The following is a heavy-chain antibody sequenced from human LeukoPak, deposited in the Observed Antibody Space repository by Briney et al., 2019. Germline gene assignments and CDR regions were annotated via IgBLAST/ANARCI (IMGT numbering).Heavy chain of an antibody. CDR3: AREGAGTLEFWDY. CDR2: ISSSSSHI. Sequence: PGGSLRLSCVASGFTFSSCSMNWVRQAPGKGLEWVSSISSSSSHIYYADSVKGRFTISRDNAKNSLYLQMNSLRAEDTAVYYCAREGAGTLEFWDYWGQGTLVTVSS. J-gene: IGHJ4*02. CDR1: GFTFSSCS. D-gene: IGHD1-7*01. V-gene: IGHV3-21*01.